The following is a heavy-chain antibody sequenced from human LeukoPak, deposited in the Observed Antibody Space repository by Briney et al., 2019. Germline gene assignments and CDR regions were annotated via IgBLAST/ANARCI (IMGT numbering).Heavy chain of an antibody. Sequence: ASVKVSCEASGYTFTSYDINWVRQAPGQGLEWTGIINPSGGSTSYAQKFQGRVTMTRDTSTSTVYMELSSLRSEDTAVYYCARGDTAMVTCWFDPWGQGTLVTVSS. CDR1: GYTFTSYD. J-gene: IGHJ5*02. CDR3: ARGDTAMVTCWFDP. CDR2: INPSGGST. V-gene: IGHV1-46*01. D-gene: IGHD5-18*01.